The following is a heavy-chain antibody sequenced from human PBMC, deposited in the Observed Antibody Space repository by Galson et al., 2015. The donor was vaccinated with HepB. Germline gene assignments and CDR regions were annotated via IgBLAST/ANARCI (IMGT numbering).Heavy chain of an antibody. D-gene: IGHD2/OR15-2a*01. V-gene: IGHV4-39*01. CDR1: GGSISSSSDY. CDR2: IHYRGST. Sequence: SETLSLTCTVSGGSISSSSDYWGWIRQPPGTGLEWIGSIHYRGSTYYNPSLKSRVTISVETSKNQFSLKLSSVTAADTAVYYCAGHPSMEYWGQGTLVTVSS. J-gene: IGHJ4*02. CDR3: AGHPSMEY.